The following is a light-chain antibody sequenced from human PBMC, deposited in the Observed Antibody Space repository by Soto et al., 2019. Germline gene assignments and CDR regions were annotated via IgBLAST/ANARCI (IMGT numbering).Light chain of an antibody. CDR3: QQRSNWPPGT. CDR1: QSVSRDY. J-gene: IGKJ5*01. Sequence: EIVMTHSPATLSVSPGEIATLSFRAIQSVSRDYLVGYQQKPVQAPRLLIYGASSRATGIPDRFSGSGSGTDFSLTISRLEPEDFAVYSCQQRSNWPPGTFGQGTRLEIK. V-gene: IGKV3D-20*02. CDR2: GAS.